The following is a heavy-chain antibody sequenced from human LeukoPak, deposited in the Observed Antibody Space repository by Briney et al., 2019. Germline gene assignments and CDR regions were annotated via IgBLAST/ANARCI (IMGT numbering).Heavy chain of an antibody. CDR1: RYTFTGYY. V-gene: IGHV1-2*02. D-gene: IGHD6-19*01. CDR3: ARGSSSDWSVYDTFDI. Sequence: ASVKVSCKASRYTFTGYYLHWVRQAPGQGLEWMGWINPNSGGTNYAQRFQGRVTMTRDTSISTAYMELGSLRSGDTAVYYCARGSSSDWSVYDTFDIWGQGTMVTVSS. CDR2: INPNSGGT. J-gene: IGHJ3*02.